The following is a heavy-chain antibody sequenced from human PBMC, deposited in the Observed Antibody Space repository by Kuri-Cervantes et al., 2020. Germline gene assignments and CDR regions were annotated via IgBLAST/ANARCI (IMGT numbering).Heavy chain of an antibody. V-gene: IGHV1-8*01. CDR2: MNPNSGNT. CDR3: ATVKAYYDILTGYCSENYYFDY. CDR1: GYTFTSYD. D-gene: IGHD3-9*01. J-gene: IGHJ4*02. Sequence: ASVKVSCKASGYTFTSYDINWVRQATGQGLEWMGWMNPNSGNTGYAQKFQGGVTMTRNTSISAAYMELSSLRSEDTAVYYCATVKAYYDILTGYCSENYYFDYWGQGTLVTVSS.